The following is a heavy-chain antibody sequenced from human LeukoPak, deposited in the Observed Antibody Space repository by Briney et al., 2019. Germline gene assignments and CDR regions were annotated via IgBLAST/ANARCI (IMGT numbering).Heavy chain of an antibody. V-gene: IGHV3-7*01. Sequence: GGSLRLSCVASGFTFSKYWMSWVRQAPGKGLEWVDNIKQDGSEKYYVDSVKGRFTISRDNAENSLYLQMNSLRAEDTAIYYCARDPTAAGTDYWGQGTLVTVSS. CDR1: GFTFSKYW. CDR3: ARDPTAAGTDY. J-gene: IGHJ4*02. CDR2: IKQDGSEK. D-gene: IGHD6-13*01.